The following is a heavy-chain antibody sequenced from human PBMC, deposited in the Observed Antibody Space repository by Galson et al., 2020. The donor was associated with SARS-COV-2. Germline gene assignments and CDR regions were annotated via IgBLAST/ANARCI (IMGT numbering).Heavy chain of an antibody. CDR3: ARGAPYCGSDTCYTNYYGMDV. J-gene: IGHJ6*02. V-gene: IGHV1-8*01. CDR2: MNPDSGNT. CDR1: GYTFTSYD. D-gene: IGHD2-15*01. Sequence: ASVKVSCKASGYTFTSYDISWVRQATGQGLEWVGLMNPDSGNTGYAQKFQGRVTMTRNTPISTAYMELSSLRSEDTAVYYCARGAPYCGSDTCYTNYYGMDVWGQGTTVTVSS.